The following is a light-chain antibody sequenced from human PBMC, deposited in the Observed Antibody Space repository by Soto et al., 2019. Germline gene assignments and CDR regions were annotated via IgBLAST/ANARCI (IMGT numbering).Light chain of an antibody. V-gene: IGKV1-39*01. CDR1: QSISTS. CDR2: TSS. CDR3: QQGYSRPRT. J-gene: IGKJ1*01. Sequence: DIQLTQPPSSLSASVVCVVTITSRASQSISTSLNWYQQKPGKAPNLLIFTSSNLESGVPSRFSGSGSGTDFTLTISSLQPEDFATYFCQQGYSRPRTFGQGTKVDIK.